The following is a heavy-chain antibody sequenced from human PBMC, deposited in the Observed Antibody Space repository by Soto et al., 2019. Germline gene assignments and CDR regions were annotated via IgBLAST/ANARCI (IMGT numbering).Heavy chain of an antibody. CDR1: GYTFTGYY. J-gene: IGHJ3*02. CDR3: ARVAARVGAFDI. D-gene: IGHD6-6*01. Sequence: VASVKVSCKASGYTFTGYYMHWVRQAPGQGLEWMGWINPNSGGTNYAQKFQGRVTMTRDTSISTAYMELSRLRSDDTAVYYCARVAARVGAFDIWGQGTMVTVSS. V-gene: IGHV1-2*02. CDR2: INPNSGGT.